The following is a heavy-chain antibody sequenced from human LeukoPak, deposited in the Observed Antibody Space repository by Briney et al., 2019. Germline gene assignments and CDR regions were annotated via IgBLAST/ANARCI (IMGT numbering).Heavy chain of an antibody. Sequence: AGRSLRLSCAASGFTFSSYGMHWVRQAPGKGLEWVAVISYDGSNKYYAGSVKGRFTIPRDNSKNTLYLQMNSLRAEDTAVYYCAKVAAGYYFDYWGQGTLVTVSS. J-gene: IGHJ4*02. CDR3: AKVAAGYYFDY. V-gene: IGHV3-30*18. CDR2: ISYDGSNK. CDR1: GFTFSSYG. D-gene: IGHD6-13*01.